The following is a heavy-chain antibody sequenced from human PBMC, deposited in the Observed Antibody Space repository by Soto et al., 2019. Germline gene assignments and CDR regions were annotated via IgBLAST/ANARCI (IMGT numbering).Heavy chain of an antibody. J-gene: IGHJ4*02. D-gene: IGHD3-16*01. V-gene: IGHV4-61*03. Sequence: SETLSLTCSVSGGSVSSGNFYWTWIRQPPGKGLEWIGYFHDSGITNYNPSLKSRGTISLDTSKNHFSLKLSSVTAADTAVYFCARDRGSAIDYWGQGSLVTVST. CDR1: GGSVSSGNFY. CDR2: FHDSGIT. CDR3: ARDRGSAIDY.